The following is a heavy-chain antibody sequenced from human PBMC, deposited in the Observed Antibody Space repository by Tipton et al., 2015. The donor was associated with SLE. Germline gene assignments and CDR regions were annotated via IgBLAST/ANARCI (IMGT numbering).Heavy chain of an antibody. J-gene: IGHJ3*02. Sequence: TLSLTCTVSGYSISGHYWTWIRQSPGKGLEWIGYIYNTGSTNYNPSLKSRVTIELDTSKNQFSLKLSSVTAADTATYYCAREAWGHAFDIWGQGTMVTVSS. CDR1: GYSISGHY. D-gene: IGHD2-21*01. CDR3: AREAWGHAFDI. V-gene: IGHV4-59*11. CDR2: IYNTGST.